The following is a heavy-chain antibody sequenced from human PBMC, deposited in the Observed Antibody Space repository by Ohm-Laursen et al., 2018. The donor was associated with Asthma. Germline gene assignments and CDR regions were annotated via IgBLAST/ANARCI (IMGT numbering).Heavy chain of an antibody. V-gene: IGHV1-46*01. D-gene: IGHD3-22*01. Sequence: ASVKVSCKVSGYTFTSYYMHWVRQAPGQGLEWMGIINPSGGSTSYAQKFQGRVTMSRDTSTSTVYMELSSLRSEDTAVYYCARGRYDSSDYDLYGLDVWGQGTTVTVSS. CDR2: INPSGGST. CDR3: ARGRYDSSDYDLYGLDV. J-gene: IGHJ6*02. CDR1: GYTFTSYY.